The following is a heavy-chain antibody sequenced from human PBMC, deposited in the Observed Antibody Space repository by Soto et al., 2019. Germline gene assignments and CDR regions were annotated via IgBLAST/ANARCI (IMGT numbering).Heavy chain of an antibody. CDR2: ISSSSSTI. D-gene: IGHD6-19*01. CDR3: ARDRIAVAGNPEYFQH. V-gene: IGHV3-48*01. CDR1: GFTFSSYS. J-gene: IGHJ1*01. Sequence: GGSLRLSCAASGFTFSSYSMNWVRQAPGKGLEWVSYISSSSSTIYYADSVKGRFTISGDNAKNSLYLQMNSLRAEDTAVYYCARDRIAVAGNPEYFQHWGQGTLVTVSS.